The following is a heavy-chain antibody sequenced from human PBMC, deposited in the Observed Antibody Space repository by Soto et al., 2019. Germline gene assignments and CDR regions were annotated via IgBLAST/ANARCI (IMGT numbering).Heavy chain of an antibody. CDR2: ISGYNGIT. J-gene: IGHJ6*02. V-gene: IGHV1-18*01. CDR3: ARESGYQAFFGMDV. CDR1: GYTFASFG. D-gene: IGHD5-12*01. Sequence: ASVKVSCKASGYTFASFGISWVRQAPGQGLEWMGWISGYNGITKYAQKFQGRMTQTTDTSTSTVYMELRSLRSDDAAVYYCARESGYQAFFGMDVWGQ.